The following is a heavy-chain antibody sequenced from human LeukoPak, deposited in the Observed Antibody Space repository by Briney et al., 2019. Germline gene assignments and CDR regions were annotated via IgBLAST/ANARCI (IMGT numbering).Heavy chain of an antibody. CDR2: ISSSSSYI. CDR3: ARDGGGYYDSSGEWGDY. V-gene: IGHV3-21*01. CDR1: GYTFSSYS. D-gene: IGHD3-22*01. Sequence: GGSLRLSCAASGYTFSSYSMNWVRQAPGKGLEWVSSISSSSSYIYYADSVKGRFTISRDNAKNSLYLQMNSLRDEDTAVYYCARDGGGYYDSSGEWGDYWGQGTLVTVSS. J-gene: IGHJ4*02.